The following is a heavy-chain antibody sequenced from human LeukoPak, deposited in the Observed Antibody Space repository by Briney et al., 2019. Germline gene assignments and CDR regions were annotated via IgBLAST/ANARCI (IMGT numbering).Heavy chain of an antibody. CDR3: ARGGALTRRAFDI. V-gene: IGHV3-66*01. CDR1: GFTVSSNY. D-gene: IGHD3-16*01. CDR2: IYSGGST. J-gene: IGHJ3*02. Sequence: GGSLRLSCAASGFTVSSNYVSWVRQAPGKGLEWVSVIYSGGSTYYADSVKGRFTISRDNSKNTLYLQMNSLRAEDTAVYYCARGGALTRRAFDIWGQGTMVTVSS.